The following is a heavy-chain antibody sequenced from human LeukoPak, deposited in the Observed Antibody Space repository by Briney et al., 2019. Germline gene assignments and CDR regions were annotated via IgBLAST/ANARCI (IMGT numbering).Heavy chain of an antibody. CDR2: IIPILGIA. D-gene: IGHD1-20*01. J-gene: IGHJ5*02. CDR3: ARGDNWNNWFDP. CDR1: GGTFSSYA. V-gene: IGHV1-69*04. Sequence: ASVKVSCKASGGTFSSYAISWVRQAPGQGLEWMGRIIPILGIANYAQKFQGRVTITADKSTSTAYMELSSLRSEDTAVYYCARGDNWNNWFDPWGQGTLVTVSS.